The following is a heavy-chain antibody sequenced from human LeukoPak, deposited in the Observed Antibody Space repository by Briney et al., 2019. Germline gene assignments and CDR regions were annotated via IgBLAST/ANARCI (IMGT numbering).Heavy chain of an antibody. V-gene: IGHV3-33*01. CDR2: IWYDGSNK. J-gene: IGHJ4*02. CDR3: ARGPSYRYCSSTSCSQFWSGLPRDY. D-gene: IGHD2-2*01. Sequence: GRSLRLSCAASGFTFSTFAMHWVRQAPGKGLEWVAVIWYDGSNKYYADSVKGRSTISRDNSKDTLYLQMNSLRAEDTAVYYCARGPSYRYCSSTSCSQFWSGLPRDYWGQGTLVTVSS. CDR1: GFTFSTFA.